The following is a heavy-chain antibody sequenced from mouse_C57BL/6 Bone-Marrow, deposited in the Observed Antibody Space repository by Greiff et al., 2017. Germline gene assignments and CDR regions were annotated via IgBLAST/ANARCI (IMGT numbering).Heavy chain of an antibody. J-gene: IGHJ4*01. V-gene: IGHV1-69*01. CDR1: GYTFTSYW. CDR3: AREGAYGSSYYYAMDY. Sequence: QVQLQQPGAELVMPGASVKLSCKASGYTFTSYWMHWVKQRPGQGLEWIGEIDPSDSYTNYNQKFKGKSTLTVDKSSSTAYMQLSSLTSEDSAVYYWAREGAYGSSYYYAMDYWGQGTSVTVSS. CDR2: IDPSDSYT. D-gene: IGHD1-1*01.